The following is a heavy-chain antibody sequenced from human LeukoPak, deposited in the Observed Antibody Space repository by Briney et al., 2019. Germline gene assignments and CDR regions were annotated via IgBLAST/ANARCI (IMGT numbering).Heavy chain of an antibody. Sequence: GGSLRLSCAAAAFTFSSYAMNWVRQAPGKGLEWVSTISGDGGDTHYADSVRGRFTISIANSKNTLFMQMNSLRAGDTAVYYCGTSGSRDWGYFEYWGQGTLVTASS. V-gene: IGHV3-23*01. CDR1: AFTFSSYA. CDR3: GTSGSRDWGYFEY. J-gene: IGHJ4*02. D-gene: IGHD6-19*01. CDR2: ISGDGGDT.